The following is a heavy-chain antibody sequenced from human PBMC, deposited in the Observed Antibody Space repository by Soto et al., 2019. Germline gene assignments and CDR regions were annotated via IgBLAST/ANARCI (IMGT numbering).Heavy chain of an antibody. D-gene: IGHD3-22*01. Sequence: ASVKVSCKASGYTFTSYGISWVRQAPGQGLEWMGWISAYNGNTNYAQKLQGRVTMTTDTSTSTAYMELRSLRSDDTAVYYCARDLGFYYSSGYRCRFYFWGKGSMVPVSS. V-gene: IGHV1-18*01. CDR3: ARDLGFYYSSGYRCRFYF. CDR1: GYTFTSYG. J-gene: IGHJ3*01. CDR2: ISAYNGNT.